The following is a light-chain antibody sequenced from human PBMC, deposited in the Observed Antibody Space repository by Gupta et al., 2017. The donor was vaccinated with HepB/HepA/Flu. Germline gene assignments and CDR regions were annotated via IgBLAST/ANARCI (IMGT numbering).Light chain of an antibody. CDR2: KDN. J-gene: IGLJ1*01. Sequence: SYELTQPPSLSESPGQTAKITCSGDALAQQFVYWYQHKPGQAPVLVTYKDNERTSGIPERFSASSSRTTVTLTISIFQAEDEADYYCQSADTSGTFNFVFGSGTKVTVL. V-gene: IGLV3-25*03. CDR3: QSADTSGTFNFV. CDR1: ALAQQF.